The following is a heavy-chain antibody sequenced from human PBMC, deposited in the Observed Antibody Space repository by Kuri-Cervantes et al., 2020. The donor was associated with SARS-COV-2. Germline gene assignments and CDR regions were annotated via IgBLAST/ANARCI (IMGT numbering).Heavy chain of an antibody. J-gene: IGHJ6*02. Sequence: GGSLRLSCAASGFTFSSYAMHWVRQAPGKGLEWVANIKQDGSEKYYVDSVKGRFTISRDNAKNSLYLQMNSLRAEDTAVYYCAKPDSDGYSYFYYGLDVWGQGTTVTVSS. CDR2: IKQDGSEK. CDR3: AKPDSDGYSYFYYGLDV. V-gene: IGHV3-7*01. CDR1: GFTFSSYA. D-gene: IGHD3-22*01.